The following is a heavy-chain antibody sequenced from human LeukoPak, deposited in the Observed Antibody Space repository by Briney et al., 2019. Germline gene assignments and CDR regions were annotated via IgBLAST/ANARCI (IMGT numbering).Heavy chain of an antibody. V-gene: IGHV3-33*01. D-gene: IGHD1-26*01. Sequence: SVTLSCAASGFTFTSYGMHWVRQAPGKGLEWVGLICYDGSNKYYADSVKGRFTITRDKSNSTLYLQMNSLRAEDTAVYYCARYPVGATDYWGQGQRVTVSS. J-gene: IGHJ4*02. CDR3: ARYPVGATDY. CDR1: GFTFTSYG. CDR2: ICYDGSNK.